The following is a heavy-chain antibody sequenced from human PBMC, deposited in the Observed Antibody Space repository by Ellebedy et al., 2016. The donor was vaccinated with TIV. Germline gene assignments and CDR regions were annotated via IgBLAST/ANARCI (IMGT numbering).Heavy chain of an antibody. CDR2: IYPGDSDT. J-gene: IGHJ4*02. D-gene: IGHD4-11*01. CDR1: GYNFIIYW. V-gene: IGHV5-51*01. Sequence: GGSLRLSXEGSGYNFIIYWIAWVRQMPGKGLEWMGIIYPGDSDTRYSPSFQGQVTISADKSINTAYLQWSSLKASDTAMYYCARRGSKSTPIDYWGLGTLVTVSS. CDR3: ARRGSKSTPIDY.